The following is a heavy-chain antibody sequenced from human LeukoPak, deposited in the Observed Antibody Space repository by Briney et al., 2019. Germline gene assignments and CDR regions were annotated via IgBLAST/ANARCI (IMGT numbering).Heavy chain of an antibody. J-gene: IGHJ4*02. D-gene: IGHD3-9*01. V-gene: IGHV1-2*02. Sequence: ASVKVSCKASGYTFTGYYMHWVRQAPGQGLEWMGWINPNSGGTNYAQKFQGRVTMTRDTSISTAYMELSRLRSDDTAVYYCARVGGYDILTGYEYWGQGTLVTVSS. CDR1: GYTFTGYY. CDR2: INPNSGGT. CDR3: ARVGGYDILTGYEY.